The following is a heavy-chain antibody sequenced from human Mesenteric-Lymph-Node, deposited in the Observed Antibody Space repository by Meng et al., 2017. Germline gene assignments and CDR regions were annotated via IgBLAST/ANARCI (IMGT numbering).Heavy chain of an antibody. CDR3: ARRRGGSGRDC. D-gene: IGHD3-10*01. J-gene: IGHJ4*02. CDR2: MDYRGST. CDR1: GDSISSGEFF. V-gene: IGHV4-30-4*01. Sequence: HVQLQDSGPGTFKPSLTLSLTCSVSGDSISSGEFFWSWFRQPPGKGLEWIGYMDYRGSTFYNPSLKSRVTMFVDTSKNQFSLMLTSVTATDTAVYYCARRRGGSGRDCWGQGTLVTVSS.